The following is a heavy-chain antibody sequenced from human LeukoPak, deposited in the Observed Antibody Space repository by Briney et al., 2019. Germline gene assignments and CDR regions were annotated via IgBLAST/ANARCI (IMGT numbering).Heavy chain of an antibody. V-gene: IGHV3-30*03. CDR1: GVTFRSYG. J-gene: IGHJ4*02. Sequence: GGSLRLSCAASGVTFRSYGMHWVRQAPGKGLEWVALISSDGNDKLYGDSVRGRFTISRDDSKSTLYLQMNSLRAEDTAVYYCTTKVIRGNSGDDYDDWGQGALVTVSS. CDR3: TTKVIRGNSGDDYDD. CDR2: ISSDGNDK. D-gene: IGHD5-12*01.